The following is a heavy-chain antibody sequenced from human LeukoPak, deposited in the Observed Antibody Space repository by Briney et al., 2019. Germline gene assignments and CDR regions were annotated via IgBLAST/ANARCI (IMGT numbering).Heavy chain of an antibody. V-gene: IGHV4-34*01. J-gene: IGHJ4*02. CDR1: GGSFSDYD. Sequence: PSETLSLTCAVYGGSFSDYDWSWIRQPPGKVLEWIGEINQSGSTNCDPSLKSRVSMSIDTSKSQFSLNLRSVTAADTAVYYCARYVPVRTGTTRASFDYWGQGTLVTVSS. CDR3: ARYVPVRTGTTRASFDY. D-gene: IGHD1-1*01. CDR2: INQSGST.